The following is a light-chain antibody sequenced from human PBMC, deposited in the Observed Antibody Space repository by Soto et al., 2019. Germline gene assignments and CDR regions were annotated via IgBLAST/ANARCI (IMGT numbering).Light chain of an antibody. CDR2: DAS. CDR3: QEYDSLPLT. Sequence: DIQMTQSPSSLSASVGDRVTITCQASQDINNYLNWYRQKEGKAPKLLIYDASTLETGVPSRFSGSGSGTDFTLTISSLQPEDIATYYCQEYDSLPLTFGPGTKVDIK. V-gene: IGKV1-33*01. CDR1: QDINNY. J-gene: IGKJ3*01.